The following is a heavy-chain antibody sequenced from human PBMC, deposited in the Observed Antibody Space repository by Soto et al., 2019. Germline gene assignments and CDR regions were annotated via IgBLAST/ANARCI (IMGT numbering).Heavy chain of an antibody. Sequence: GGSLRLSCAASGFTFRGYAVSWVRQAPGKGLEWVSSISGSGGSTYYADSVKGRFTISRDNSKNTLYLQMNSLRAEDTAVYYCAKADSSTWTPDYWGQGTLVTVSS. D-gene: IGHD6-13*01. CDR3: AKADSSTWTPDY. CDR1: GFTFRGYA. CDR2: ISGSGGST. V-gene: IGHV3-23*01. J-gene: IGHJ4*02.